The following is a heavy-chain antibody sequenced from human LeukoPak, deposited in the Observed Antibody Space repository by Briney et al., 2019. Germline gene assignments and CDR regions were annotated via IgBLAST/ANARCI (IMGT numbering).Heavy chain of an antibody. Sequence: SGPTLVNPTQTLTLTCTFSGFSLSTSGVGVGWIRQPPGKALEWLALIYWNDNKLYSPSLKSRLTITKDTSNNQVVLTMTNMDPVDTATYYCAHYGDYRLLYYFDYWGQGTLVTVSP. V-gene: IGHV2-5*01. CDR3: AHYGDYRLLYYFDY. CDR1: GFSLSTSGVG. J-gene: IGHJ4*02. CDR2: IYWNDNK. D-gene: IGHD4-17*01.